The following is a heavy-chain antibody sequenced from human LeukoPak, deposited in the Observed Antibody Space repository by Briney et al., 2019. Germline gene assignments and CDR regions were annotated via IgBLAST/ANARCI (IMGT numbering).Heavy chain of an antibody. V-gene: IGHV1-69*04. J-gene: IGHJ4*02. CDR3: ARSHYYGSGSYVPFDY. CDR2: IIPILGIA. Sequence: SVKVSCKASGGTFSSYAISWVREAPGQGLEWMGRIIPILGIANYAQKFQGRVTITADKSTSTAYMELSSLRSEDTAVYYCARSHYYGSGSYVPFDYWGQGTLVTVSS. D-gene: IGHD3-10*01. CDR1: GGTFSSYA.